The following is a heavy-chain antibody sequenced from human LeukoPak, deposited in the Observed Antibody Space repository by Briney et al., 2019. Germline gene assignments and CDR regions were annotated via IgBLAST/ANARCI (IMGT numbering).Heavy chain of an antibody. CDR1: NYTFSDYD. D-gene: IGHD4-17*01. Sequence: ASVKVSCKASNYTFSDYDITWVRQAPGQGLEWMGWVSKYTGNADYAPKFQGRVSMTTDTSTRTAYMELRSLRPDDTAVYFCAREDDRSFGAYDCWGQGTLVTVS. J-gene: IGHJ4*02. V-gene: IGHV1-18*01. CDR3: AREDDRSFGAYDC. CDR2: VSKYTGNA.